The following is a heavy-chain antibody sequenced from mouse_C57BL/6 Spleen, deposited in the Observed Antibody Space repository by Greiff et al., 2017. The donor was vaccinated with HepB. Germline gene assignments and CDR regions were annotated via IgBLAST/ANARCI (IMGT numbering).Heavy chain of an antibody. CDR1: GYAFSSSW. CDR2: IYPGDGDT. V-gene: IGHV1-82*01. CDR3: AREGSLYYYGSSAFAY. J-gene: IGHJ3*01. D-gene: IGHD1-1*01. Sequence: VQLQQSGPELVKPGASVKISCKASGYAFSSSWMNWVKQRPGKGLEWIGRIYPGDGDTNYNGKFKGKATLTADKSSSTAYMQLSSLTSEDSAVYVCAREGSLYYYGSSAFAYWGQGTLVTVSA.